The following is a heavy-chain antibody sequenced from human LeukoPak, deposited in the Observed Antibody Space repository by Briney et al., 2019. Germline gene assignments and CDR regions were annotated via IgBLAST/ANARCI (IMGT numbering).Heavy chain of an antibody. CDR2: TYYRSKWYN. Sequence: SQTLSLTCAISGDSVSSNSAAWNWIRQSPSRGLEWLGRTYYRSKWYNDYAVSVKSRITINPDTSKNQFSLQLNSVTPEDTAVYYCARGRPYSSSSGPVEFDYWGQGTLVTVSS. D-gene: IGHD6-6*01. V-gene: IGHV6-1*01. CDR1: GDSVSSNSAA. CDR3: ARGRPYSSSSGPVEFDY. J-gene: IGHJ4*02.